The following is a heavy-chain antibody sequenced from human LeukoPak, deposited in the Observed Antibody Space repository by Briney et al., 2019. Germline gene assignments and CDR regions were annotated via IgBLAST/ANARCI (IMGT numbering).Heavy chain of an antibody. J-gene: IGHJ4*02. CDR3: ARDSLSSYYDSSGYHTHLDY. V-gene: IGHV3-33*01. D-gene: IGHD3-22*01. Sequence: PGGSLRLSCAASGFSFSNYDMHWVRQAPGKGLEWVAVIRYDGSNKYYADSVKGRFIISRDNAKNSLYLQMNGLRAEDTAVYYCARDSLSSYYDSSGYHTHLDYWGQGTLVTVSS. CDR2: IRYDGSNK. CDR1: GFSFSNYD.